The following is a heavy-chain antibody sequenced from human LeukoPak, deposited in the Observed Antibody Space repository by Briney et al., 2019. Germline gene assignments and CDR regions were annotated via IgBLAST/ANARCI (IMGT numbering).Heavy chain of an antibody. CDR3: ARVKGSGWDFDY. V-gene: IGHV3-11*06. Sequence: KAGGSLRLSCAASGFTFSDCFMNWIRQAPGKGLEWVSYMSSSGSYTNYADSVKGRFTISRDTAKKSLSLQMNSLRAEDTAVYYCARVKGSGWDFDYWGQGTLVTVSS. J-gene: IGHJ4*02. D-gene: IGHD6-19*01. CDR1: GFTFSDCF. CDR2: MSSSGSYT.